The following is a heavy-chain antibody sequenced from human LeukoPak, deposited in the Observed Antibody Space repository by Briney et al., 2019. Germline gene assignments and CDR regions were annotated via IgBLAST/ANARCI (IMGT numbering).Heavy chain of an antibody. D-gene: IGHD2-8*01. CDR3: ASRDCSWCRCHFAGADPFDY. CDR1: GFTVSSSY. CDR2: FYSGGKT. J-gene: IGHJ4*02. V-gene: IGHV3-53*01. Sequence: GGSLRLSCAASGFTVSSSYMSWVRQAPGKGLEWVSVFYSGGKTYYTDSVKGRFTISRDNSKNTLYLQMNSLRAEDTAVYYCASRDCSWCRCHFAGADPFDYWGQGTLVTVSS.